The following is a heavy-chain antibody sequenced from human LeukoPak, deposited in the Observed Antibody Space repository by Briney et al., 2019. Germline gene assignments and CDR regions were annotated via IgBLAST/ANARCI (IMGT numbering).Heavy chain of an antibody. J-gene: IGHJ5*02. CDR1: GGTFSSYA. Sequence: SVKVSCKASGGTFSSYAISWVRQAPGQGLEWMGGIIPIFGTANYAQKFQGRVTITADESTSTAYMELCSLRSEDTAVYYCARGLSGYAWFDPWGQGTLVTVSS. V-gene: IGHV1-69*13. D-gene: IGHD5-12*01. CDR3: ARGLSGYAWFDP. CDR2: IIPIFGTA.